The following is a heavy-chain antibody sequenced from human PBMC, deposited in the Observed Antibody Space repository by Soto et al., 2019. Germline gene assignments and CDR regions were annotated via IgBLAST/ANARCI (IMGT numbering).Heavy chain of an antibody. V-gene: IGHV3-21*01. CDR1: GFTFGTYS. CDR3: ARDREGVGAGLF. D-gene: IGHD1-26*01. J-gene: IGHJ6*02. CDR2: ISSTSNSI. Sequence: GGSLRLSCAASGFTFGTYSMNWVRQAPGKGLEWVSSISSTSNSIYYADSVKGRFTISRDNAKNSLYLQMNSLRAEDTAVYYCARDREGVGAGLFWGQGTTVTVSS.